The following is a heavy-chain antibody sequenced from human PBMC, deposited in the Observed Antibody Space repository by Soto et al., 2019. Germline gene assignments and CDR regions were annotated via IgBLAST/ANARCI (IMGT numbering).Heavy chain of an antibody. Sequence: ASVKVSCKASGYTFTGSYMHWVRQAPGQGLEWMGWINPNSGGTNYAQKFQGWVTMTRDTSISAAYMELSRLRSDDTAVYYCARETYYYYMDVWGKGTTVTVSS. J-gene: IGHJ6*03. V-gene: IGHV1-2*04. CDR3: ARETYYYYMDV. CDR1: GYTFTGSY. CDR2: INPNSGGT.